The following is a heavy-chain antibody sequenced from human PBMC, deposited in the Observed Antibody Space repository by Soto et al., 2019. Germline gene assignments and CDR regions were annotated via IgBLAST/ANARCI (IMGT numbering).Heavy chain of an antibody. Sequence: EVQLLESGGGLVQPGGSLRLSCAASGFTFSSYAMSWVRQAPGKGLEWVSSITASGANTYYADSVKGRFTISRDNSKNTLYLQMDSLRAEDTAVYYCAKDTTFYYDSRVHPDAMDVWGQGTTVTVSS. J-gene: IGHJ6*02. CDR3: AKDTTFYYDSRVHPDAMDV. V-gene: IGHV3-23*01. CDR2: ITASGANT. D-gene: IGHD3-22*01. CDR1: GFTFSSYA.